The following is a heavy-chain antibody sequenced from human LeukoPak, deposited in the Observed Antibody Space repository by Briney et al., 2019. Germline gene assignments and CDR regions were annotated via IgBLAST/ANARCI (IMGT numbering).Heavy chain of an antibody. CDR1: GFTFSSYG. CDR2: ISYDGSNK. D-gene: IGHD3-10*01. Sequence: GGSLRLSCAASGFTFSSYGMHWVRQAPGKGLEWVAVISYDGSNKYYADSVKGRFTISRDNSENTLYLQMNSLRAEDTAVYYCAKGLSRGFDPWGQGILVTVSS. J-gene: IGHJ5*02. V-gene: IGHV3-30*18. CDR3: AKGLSRGFDP.